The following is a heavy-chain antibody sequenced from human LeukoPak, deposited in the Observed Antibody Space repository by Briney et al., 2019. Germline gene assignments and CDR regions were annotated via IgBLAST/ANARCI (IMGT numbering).Heavy chain of an antibody. V-gene: IGHV6-1*01. CDR2: TYYRSKWYN. CDR1: GDSVSSNSAA. Sequence: SQTLSLTCAISGDSVSSNSAAWNWIRQSPSRGLEWLGRTYYRSKWYNDYAVSVKSRITINPDTSKNQFSLQLNSVTPEDTAVYYCASHPRASGYCSGGSCYSAYYFDYWGQGTLVTVSS. CDR3: ASHPRASGYCSGGSCYSAYYFDY. J-gene: IGHJ4*02. D-gene: IGHD2-15*01.